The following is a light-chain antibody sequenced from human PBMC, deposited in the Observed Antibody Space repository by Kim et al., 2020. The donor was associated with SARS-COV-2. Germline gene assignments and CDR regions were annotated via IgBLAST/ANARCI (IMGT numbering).Light chain of an antibody. CDR3: QQYNSYSYT. V-gene: IGKV1-5*03. CDR2: KAA. J-gene: IGKJ2*01. Sequence: SASVGDRVTINCRASQSISSGLAWYQQKRGKAPKLLIYKAASLESGAPSRFSGSGSGTEFNLTISSLQPDDFATYYCQQYNSYSYTCGQGPSGRS. CDR1: QSISSG.